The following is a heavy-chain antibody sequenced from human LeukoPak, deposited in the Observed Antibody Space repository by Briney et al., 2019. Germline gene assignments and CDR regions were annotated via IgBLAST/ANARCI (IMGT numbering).Heavy chain of an antibody. CDR2: IMPIFGTA. CDR1: GGTFTNYP. D-gene: IGHD1-1*01. CDR3: ARGPEIVVTGTTFGAYKWFDP. J-gene: IGHJ5*02. V-gene: IGHV1-69*13. Sequence: ASAKVSCKTSGGTFTNYPISWVRQAPGQGLEWMGGIMPIFGTAHYVEKFRGRVTITADESTNTVFLEMRSLKSDDTAVYYCARGPEIVVTGTTFGAYKWFDPWGQGTLLTVSS.